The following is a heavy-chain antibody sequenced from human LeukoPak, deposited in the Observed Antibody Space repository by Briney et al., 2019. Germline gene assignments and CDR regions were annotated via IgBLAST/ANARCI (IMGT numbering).Heavy chain of an antibody. CDR2: IRTQSYGSPT. Sequence: GGCLRLSRKTSGISFGDSTMNWGRQAPGKGLGWLGFIRTQSYGSPTEYAAAVKGRFTISRDDYQSSASLQMNSLKTEDTAIYYCTRDYYDSTGAFDYWGQGTQVTVSS. V-gene: IGHV3-49*04. CDR3: TRDYYDSTGAFDY. J-gene: IGHJ4*02. D-gene: IGHD3-22*01. CDR1: GISFGDST.